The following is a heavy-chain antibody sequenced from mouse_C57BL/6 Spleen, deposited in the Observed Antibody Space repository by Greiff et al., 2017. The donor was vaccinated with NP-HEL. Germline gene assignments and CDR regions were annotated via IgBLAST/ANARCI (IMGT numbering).Heavy chain of an antibody. J-gene: IGHJ4*01. CDR1: GYTFTSYW. V-gene: IGHV1-52*01. CDR2: IDPSDSET. Sequence: QVQLKQPGAELVRPGSSVKLSCKASGYTFTSYWMHWVKQRPIQGLEWIGNIDPSDSETHYNQKFKDKATLTVDKSSSTAYMQLSSLTSEDSAVYYCARSLYYGYDEGMDYWGQGTSVTVSS. CDR3: ARSLYYGYDEGMDY. D-gene: IGHD2-2*01.